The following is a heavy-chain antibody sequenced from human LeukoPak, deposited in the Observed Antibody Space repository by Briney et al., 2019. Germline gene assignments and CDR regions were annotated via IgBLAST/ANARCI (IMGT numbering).Heavy chain of an antibody. CDR1: GFTFSGSA. CDR3: TRHGGRDYYDSSEDAFDI. CDR2: NRSKTHTYAT. J-gene: IGHJ3*02. Sequence: GGSLRLSCAATGFTFSGSAMHWVRQAAGKGLEWVSRNRSKTHTYATAYAASVKGRFTISRDDSKNTAYLQMNSLKTEDTAVYYCTRHGGRDYYDSSEDAFDIWGQGTMVTVSS. D-gene: IGHD3-22*01. V-gene: IGHV3-73*01.